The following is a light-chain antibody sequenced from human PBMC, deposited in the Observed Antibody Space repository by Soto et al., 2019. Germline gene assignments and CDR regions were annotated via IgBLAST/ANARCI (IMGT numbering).Light chain of an antibody. J-gene: IGLJ2*01. CDR2: EVS. CDR1: NSDVGGYDY. CDR3: CSYAGSNNVV. Sequence: QSALTQPPSASGSPGQSVTISCTGTNSDVGGYDYVSWYQQHPGKAPKLMIYEVSKRPSGVPDRFSGSKSGNTASLTVSGLQAEDEADYFCCSYAGSNNVVFGGGTKVTVL. V-gene: IGLV2-8*01.